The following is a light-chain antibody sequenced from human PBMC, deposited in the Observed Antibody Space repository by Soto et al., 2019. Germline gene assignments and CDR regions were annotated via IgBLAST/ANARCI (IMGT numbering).Light chain of an antibody. CDR3: NSYTSSSTVV. CDR2: GVT. Sequence: QSVLTQPASVSGSPGQSITISCTGTSSDVGAYNYVSWYQQHPGKAPKLMIYGVTIRPSGVSYRFSGSKSGNTASLTISGLQAEDEADYYCNSYTSSSTVVFGGGTKLTVL. V-gene: IGLV2-14*01. J-gene: IGLJ2*01. CDR1: SSDVGAYNY.